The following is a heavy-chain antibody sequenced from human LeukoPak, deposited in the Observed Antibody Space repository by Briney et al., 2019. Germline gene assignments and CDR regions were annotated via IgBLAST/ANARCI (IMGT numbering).Heavy chain of an antibody. J-gene: IGHJ4*02. CDR1: GFTFSTYW. Sequence: PGGSLRLSCEASGFTFSTYWMSWVRQAPGKGLEWVGRIKSKTDGGTTDYAAPVKGRFTISRDDSKNTLYLQMNSLKTEDTAVYYCTPVGPLWFGGVFWGQGTLVTVSS. D-gene: IGHD3-10*01. V-gene: IGHV3-15*01. CDR2: IKSKTDGGTT. CDR3: TPVGPLWFGGVF.